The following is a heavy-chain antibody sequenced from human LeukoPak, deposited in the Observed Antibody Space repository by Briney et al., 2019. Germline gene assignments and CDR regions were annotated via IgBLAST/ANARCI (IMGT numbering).Heavy chain of an antibody. J-gene: IGHJ5*02. CDR1: GFTFRNYG. V-gene: IGHV3-21*01. D-gene: IGHD2-2*01. CDR2: ISTSSRYI. CDR3: ARADCSSSTCYLRRSWFDP. Sequence: GGSLRLSCETSGFTFRNYGMTWVRQGPGKGLEWVSSISTSSRYIYYKDSVRGRFTISRDDAKNSLYLEMNSLRAEDTAVYYCARADCSSSTCYLRRSWFDPWGQGTLVTVSS.